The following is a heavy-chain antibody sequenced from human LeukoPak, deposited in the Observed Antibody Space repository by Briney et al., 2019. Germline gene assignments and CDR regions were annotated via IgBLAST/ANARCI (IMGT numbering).Heavy chain of an antibody. J-gene: IGHJ5*02. D-gene: IGHD3-16*01. Sequence: SETLSLTCAVYGGSFSGYSWSWIRQPPGKGLEWIGEINHSGSTNYNPSLKSRVTISVNTSKKQFSLKLSSVTAADTAVYYCARGRLLMWFDPWGQGTLVTVSS. CDR1: GGSFSGYS. CDR2: INHSGST. V-gene: IGHV4-34*01. CDR3: ARGRLLMWFDP.